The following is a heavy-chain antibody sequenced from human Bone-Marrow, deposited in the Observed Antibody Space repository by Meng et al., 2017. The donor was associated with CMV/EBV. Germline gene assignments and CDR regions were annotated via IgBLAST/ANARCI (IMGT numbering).Heavy chain of an antibody. CDR2: ISSRSSYM. Sequence: GESLKISCAASGFTFSSYSMNWVRQAPGKRLEWVASISSRSSYMYYADSVEGRFTVSRDNAKDSLYLQINSLRVEDTAVYYCARDQLPFLESLSNYYFDLWGRGTLVTVSS. D-gene: IGHD3-3*02. CDR3: ARDQLPFLESLSNYYFDL. CDR1: GFTFSSYS. V-gene: IGHV3-21*01. J-gene: IGHJ2*01.